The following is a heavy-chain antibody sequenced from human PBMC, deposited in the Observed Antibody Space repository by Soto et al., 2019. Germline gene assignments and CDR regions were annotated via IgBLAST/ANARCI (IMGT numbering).Heavy chain of an antibody. CDR1: GYKFIDHY. V-gene: IGHV1-2*04. Sequence: QVQLVQSGSEVKKPGTSVKVSCKASGYKFIDHYIHWVRQAPGQGLEWMGWINPQNGATSLSQKFRHWLIMTRDTSTMVVFIGLSNLRTDATALYHCARAPLIIPHITLLGEASPGVLEYWGQGTPVTVSS. J-gene: IGHJ4*02. CDR2: INPQNGAT. D-gene: IGHD3-3*01. CDR3: ARAPLIIPHITLLGEASPGVLEY.